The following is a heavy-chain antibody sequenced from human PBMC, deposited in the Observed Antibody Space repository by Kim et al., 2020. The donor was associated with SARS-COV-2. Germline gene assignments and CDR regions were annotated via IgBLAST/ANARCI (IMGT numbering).Heavy chain of an antibody. CDR2: ISYDGRTK. CDR3: VKDYYGSGSSSCGMDV. CDR1: TFTFSSYA. V-gene: IGHV3-30-3*02. D-gene: IGHD3-10*01. Sequence: GGSLRLSCVASTFTFSSYAMHWVRQAPGKGLEWVAVISYDGRTKAYADSVKGRFTISRDNPESTLYLQMNSLRAEDTAVYYCVKDYYGSGSSSCGMDVWGQGTTVTVSS. J-gene: IGHJ6*02.